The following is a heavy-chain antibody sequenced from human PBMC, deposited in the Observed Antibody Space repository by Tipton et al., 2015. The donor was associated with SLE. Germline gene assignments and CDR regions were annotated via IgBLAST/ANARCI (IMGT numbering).Heavy chain of an antibody. V-gene: IGHV4-59*11. D-gene: IGHD1-26*01. CDR2: IYTIGNT. J-gene: IGHJ4*02. Sequence: TLSLTCAVSGGSINVRSHYWSWIRQPPGKGLEWIGYIYTIGNTNYNPSLKSRVTISVDTSRNQFSLKLSSVTAADTAVYYCARDKLGGSYDYWGQGTLVTVSS. CDR1: GGSINVRSHY. CDR3: ARDKLGGSYDY.